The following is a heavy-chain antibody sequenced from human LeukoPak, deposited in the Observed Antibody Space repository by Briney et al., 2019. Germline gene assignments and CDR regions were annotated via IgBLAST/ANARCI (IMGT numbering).Heavy chain of an antibody. CDR2: INSGSSTI. CDR3: ARDRHSTGWYYFDY. CDR1: GLTFSSYS. D-gene: IGHD6-19*01. V-gene: IGHV3-48*02. Sequence: AGSLRLSCVASGLTFSSYSMNWVRQTPGKGLEWVSYINSGSSTIYYADSVKGRFTISRDNAKNSLYLQMNSLRDEDTAVYYCARDRHSTGWYYFDYWGQGTLVTVSS. J-gene: IGHJ4*02.